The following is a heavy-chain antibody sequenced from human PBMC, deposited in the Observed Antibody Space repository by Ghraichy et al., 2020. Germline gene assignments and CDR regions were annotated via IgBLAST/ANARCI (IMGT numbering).Heavy chain of an antibody. V-gene: IGHV3-48*03. CDR1: GFTFSSYE. J-gene: IGHJ4*02. Sequence: GGSLRLSCAASGFTFSSYEMNWVRQAPGKGLEWVSYISSSGSTIYYADSVKGRFTISRDNAKNSLYLQMNSLRAEDTAVYYCARASDYGDYVLYYCGQGTLVIVSS. CDR3: ARASDYGDYVLYY. D-gene: IGHD4-17*01. CDR2: ISSSGSTI.